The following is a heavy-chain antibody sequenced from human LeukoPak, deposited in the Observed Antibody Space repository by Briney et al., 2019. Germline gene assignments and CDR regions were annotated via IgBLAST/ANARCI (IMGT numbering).Heavy chain of an antibody. Sequence: GGSLRLSCAAPGFTFSSYWMHWVRQAPGKGLVWVSRISTDGTTTNYAGSVKGRFTISRDNAKSTLYLQMNSLRAEDTAVYYCASYRNSNYGYSDYWGQGTLVTVPS. CDR1: GFTFSSYW. J-gene: IGHJ4*02. D-gene: IGHD3-10*01. CDR3: ASYRNSNYGYSDY. V-gene: IGHV3-74*01. CDR2: ISTDGTTT.